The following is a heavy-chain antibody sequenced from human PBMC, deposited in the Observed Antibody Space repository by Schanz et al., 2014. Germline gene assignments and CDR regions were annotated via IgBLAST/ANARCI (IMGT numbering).Heavy chain of an antibody. Sequence: QVQLVQSGAEVKKPGASVKVSCKASGYSFTDYYIHWVRQAPEQGLEWMGWINPNSGGTNYPQRFQGRVTTTRDTSSRTVYMQLSRLTSDDTAVYFCARERGRGYCSRTSCSKDYGMDVWGQGTTVTVSS. CDR2: INPNSGGT. V-gene: IGHV1-2*02. CDR1: GYSFTDYY. J-gene: IGHJ6*02. D-gene: IGHD2-2*01. CDR3: ARERGRGYCSRTSCSKDYGMDV.